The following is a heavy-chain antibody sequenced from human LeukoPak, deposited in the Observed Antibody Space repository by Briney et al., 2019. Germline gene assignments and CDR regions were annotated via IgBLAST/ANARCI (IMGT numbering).Heavy chain of an antibody. CDR3: TRGQEMATIIPFDY. J-gene: IGHJ4*02. CDR1: GFTFGDYA. D-gene: IGHD5-24*01. V-gene: IGHV3-49*05. Sequence: KPGGSLRLSCTASGFTFGDYAMSWFRQAPGKGLEWVGFIRSKAYGGTTEYAASVKGRFTISRDDSKSIAYLQMNSLKTEDTAVYYCTRGQEMATIIPFDYWGQGTLVTVSS. CDR2: IRSKAYGGTT.